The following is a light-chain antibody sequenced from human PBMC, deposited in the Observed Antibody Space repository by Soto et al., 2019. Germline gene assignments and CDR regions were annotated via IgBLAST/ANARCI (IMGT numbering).Light chain of an antibody. CDR1: QNVDTNY. Sequence: EIFLTQSPGPLSLSPGERATLSCRASQNVDTNYLAWYQQKPGQAPRIIIFGASGRATGIPDRFSGSGSGTDFTLTISRLEPEDFAVYYCQQYGSLSWTFGQGTKVDIK. V-gene: IGKV3-20*01. CDR2: GAS. CDR3: QQYGSLSWT. J-gene: IGKJ1*01.